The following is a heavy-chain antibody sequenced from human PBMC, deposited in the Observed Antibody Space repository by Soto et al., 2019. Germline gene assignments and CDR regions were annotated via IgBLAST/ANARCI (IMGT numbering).Heavy chain of an antibody. CDR1: GFTFSSYW. V-gene: IGHV3-74*01. CDR3: GTVFEH. CDR2: INSDGSST. Sequence: PGGSLRLSCAASGFTFSSYWMHWVRQAPGKGLVWVSRINSDGSSTSYADFVKGRFTISRDNAKNTLYLQMNSLRVEDTAMYYCGTVFEHWGQGIPVTVSS. J-gene: IGHJ4*02.